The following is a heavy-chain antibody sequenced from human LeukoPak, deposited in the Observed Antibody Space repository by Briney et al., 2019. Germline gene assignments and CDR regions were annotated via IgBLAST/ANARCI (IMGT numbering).Heavy chain of an antibody. V-gene: IGHV4-39*07. D-gene: IGHD2-2*01. CDR2: IYYSGST. Sequence: SETLSLTCTVSGGSISSSSYYWGWIRQPPGKGLEWIGSIYYSGSTYYNPSLKSRVTISVDTSKNQFSLKLSSVTAADTAVYYCARDFSGGCSSTSCYLSGYMDVWGKGTTVTVSS. CDR1: GGSISSSSYY. J-gene: IGHJ6*03. CDR3: ARDFSGGCSSTSCYLSGYMDV.